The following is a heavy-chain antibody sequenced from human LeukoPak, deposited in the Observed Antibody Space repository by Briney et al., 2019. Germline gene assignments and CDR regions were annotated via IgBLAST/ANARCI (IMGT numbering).Heavy chain of an antibody. V-gene: IGHV3-9*01. D-gene: IGHD3-22*01. CDR2: ISWGSDHI. J-gene: IGHJ3*01. Sequence: GGSLRLSCAASGFTFDDYAMHWVRQAPGKGLEWVSRISWGSDHIGYADSVKGRFTISRDNAKKSLYMQMNSLKIEDTAFYYCAKSQFDSAGLHALDLWGQGTMVTVSS. CDR1: GFTFDDYA. CDR3: AKSQFDSAGLHALDL.